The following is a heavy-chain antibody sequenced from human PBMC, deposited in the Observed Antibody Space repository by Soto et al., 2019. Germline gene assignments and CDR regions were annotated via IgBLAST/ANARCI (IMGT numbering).Heavy chain of an antibody. D-gene: IGHD2-15*01. V-gene: IGHV1-69*13. Sequence: SVKVSCKASGGTFSSYAISWVRQAPGQGLEWMGGIIPIFGTANYAQKFQGRVTITADESTSTAYMELSSLRSEDTAVYYCASSPHQYCSGGSCSAFDYWGQGTLVTVSS. CDR1: GGTFSSYA. J-gene: IGHJ4*02. CDR3: ASSPHQYCSGGSCSAFDY. CDR2: IIPIFGTA.